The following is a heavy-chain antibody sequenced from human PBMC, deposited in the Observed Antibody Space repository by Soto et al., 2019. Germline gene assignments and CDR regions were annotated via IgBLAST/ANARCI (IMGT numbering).Heavy chain of an antibody. Sequence: PGGSLRLSCAASGFTFSSHAMSWVRQAPGKGLEFVSAITGTGDDTFHADSVKGRFTIFRDNSRNLLYLQMNSLRAEDTALYYCAKGKYCSRPSCYDPNWFDAWGQGTLVTVSS. D-gene: IGHD2-2*01. CDR1: GFTFSSHA. CDR3: AKGKYCSRPSCYDPNWFDA. V-gene: IGHV3-23*01. CDR2: ITGTGDDT. J-gene: IGHJ5*02.